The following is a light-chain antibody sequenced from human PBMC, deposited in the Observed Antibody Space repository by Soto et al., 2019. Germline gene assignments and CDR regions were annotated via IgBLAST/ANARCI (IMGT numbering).Light chain of an antibody. J-gene: IGKJ1*01. CDR2: GAS. CDR3: QQYGSSGT. Sequence: EIVLTQSPGTLSQSPRARDTLSCRASQSVSNNYLAWYQQKPGQAPRLLIYGASNRATGIPDRFSGSGSGTDFTLTISRLEPEDFAVYYCQQYGSSGTFGQGTKVDIK. CDR1: QSVSNNY. V-gene: IGKV3-20*01.